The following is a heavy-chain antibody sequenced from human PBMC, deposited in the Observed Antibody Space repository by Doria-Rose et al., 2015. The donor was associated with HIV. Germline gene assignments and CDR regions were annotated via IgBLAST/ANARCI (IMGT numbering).Heavy chain of an antibody. CDR3: ARDSGSYNFDY. CDR1: GGSISSGGYY. Sequence: EAGPGLVQPSQALSLTFTVSGGSISSGGYYWTWVRQHPGKGLERIGYIYYSGSTYYNPSLKSRVTISVDTSKNQFSLKLSSVTAADTAVYYCARDSGSYNFDYWGQGTLVTVSS. D-gene: IGHD1-26*01. CDR2: IYYSGST. J-gene: IGHJ4*02. V-gene: IGHV4-31*03.